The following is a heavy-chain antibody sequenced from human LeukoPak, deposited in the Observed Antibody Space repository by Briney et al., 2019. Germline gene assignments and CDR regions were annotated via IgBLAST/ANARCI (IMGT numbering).Heavy chain of an antibody. CDR3: ARLHDSSGYYQYYFDY. J-gene: IGHJ4*02. Sequence: GESLKISCQGSEYSFTDFWIGWVRQMPGKGPEWMGIIYPGDSDTRYSPSFQGQVTISADKSISTAYLQWSSLKASDTAIYYCARLHDSSGYYQYYFDYWGQGTLVTVSS. D-gene: IGHD3-22*01. CDR2: IYPGDSDT. CDR1: EYSFTDFW. V-gene: IGHV5-51*01.